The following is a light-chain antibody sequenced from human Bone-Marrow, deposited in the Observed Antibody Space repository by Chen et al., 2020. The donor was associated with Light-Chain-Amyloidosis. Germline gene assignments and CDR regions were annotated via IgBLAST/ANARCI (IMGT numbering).Light chain of an antibody. J-gene: IGKJ4*01. CDR2: DAS. V-gene: IGKV1-33*01. CDR1: QDISNY. CDR3: QQYDNLPQLT. Sequence: DIQMTQSPSSLSASVGDRVTITCQASQDISNYLNWYQQKPGKAPKLLIYDASNLETGVPSRFSGSGSGTEFTFTIRSLQSEDIASNYCQQYDNLPQLTFGGGTKVEIK.